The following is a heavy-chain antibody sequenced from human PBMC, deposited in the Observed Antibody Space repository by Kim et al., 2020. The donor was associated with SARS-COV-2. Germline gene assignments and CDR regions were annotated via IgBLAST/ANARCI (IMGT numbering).Heavy chain of an antibody. D-gene: IGHD2-8*01. Sequence: GGSLRLSCAASGFTFSSYEMNWVRQAPGKGLEWVSYISSSGSTIYYADSVKGRFTISRDNAKNSLYLQMNSLRAEDTAVYYCARSYCTNGVCYTPYYGMDVWGQVTTVTVSS. J-gene: IGHJ6*02. V-gene: IGHV3-48*03. CDR1: GFTFSSYE. CDR2: ISSSGSTI. CDR3: ARSYCTNGVCYTPYYGMDV.